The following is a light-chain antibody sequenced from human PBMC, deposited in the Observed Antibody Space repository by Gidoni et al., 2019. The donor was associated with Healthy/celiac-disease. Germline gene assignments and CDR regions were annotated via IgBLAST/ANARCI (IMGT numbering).Light chain of an antibody. CDR1: QSVSSY. CDR3: QQRSNWPIFT. V-gene: IGKV3-11*01. Sequence: ELVLTQSPATLSLSPGERATLSCRASQSVSSYLAWYQQKPGQAPRLLIYDASNRATGIPARFSGSGSGTEFTLTISSLEPEDFAVYYCQQRSNWPIFTFGPGTKVDIK. J-gene: IGKJ3*01. CDR2: DAS.